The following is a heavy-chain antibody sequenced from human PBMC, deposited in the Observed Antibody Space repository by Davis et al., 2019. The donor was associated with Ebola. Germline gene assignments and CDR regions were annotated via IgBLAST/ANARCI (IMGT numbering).Heavy chain of an antibody. CDR1: GYSISSGYY. CDR2: IYHSGNT. CDR3: ARANLANIYYYYMDV. Sequence: SETLSLTCTVSGYSISSGYYWGWIRQPPGRGLEWMGIIYHSGNTYYNPSLKSRLTISQDTAKNEFSLKLNFVTAADTAMYFCARANLANIYYYYMDVWGKGTTVTVSS. J-gene: IGHJ6*03. V-gene: IGHV4-38-2*02. D-gene: IGHD1-14*01.